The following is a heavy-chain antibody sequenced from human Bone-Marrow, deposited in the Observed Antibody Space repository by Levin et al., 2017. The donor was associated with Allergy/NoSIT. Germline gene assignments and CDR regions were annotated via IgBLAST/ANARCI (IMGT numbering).Heavy chain of an antibody. CDR2: IYYSGST. CDR3: ARVESRGGGGVDPKENWFDP. D-gene: IGHD3-16*01. CDR1: GGSVSSGSYY. J-gene: IGHJ5*02. Sequence: SETLSLTCTVSGGSVSSGSYYWSWIRQPPGTGLEWIGYIYYSGSTNYNPSLKSRVTISVDTSKNQFSLKLSSVTAADTAVYYCARVESRGGGGVDPKENWFDPWGQGTLVTVSS. V-gene: IGHV4-61*01.